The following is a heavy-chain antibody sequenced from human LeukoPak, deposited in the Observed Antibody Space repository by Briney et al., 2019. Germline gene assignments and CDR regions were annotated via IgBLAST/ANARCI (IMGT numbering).Heavy chain of an antibody. CDR1: GYTFTSYG. D-gene: IGHD6-13*01. Sequence: ASVKVSCKASGYTFTSYGISWVRQAPGQGLEWMGWISTYNGNTNYAQNLQGRVTMTTDTSTSTAYMELRSLRSDDTAVYYCARGGVSSSWYRTADYWGQGTLVTVSS. V-gene: IGHV1-18*01. CDR2: ISTYNGNT. J-gene: IGHJ4*02. CDR3: ARGGVSSSWYRTADY.